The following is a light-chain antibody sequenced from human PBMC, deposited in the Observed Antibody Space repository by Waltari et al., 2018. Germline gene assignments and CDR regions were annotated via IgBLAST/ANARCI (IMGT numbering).Light chain of an antibody. CDR2: ANY. CDR1: SSNIGINT. V-gene: IGLV1-44*01. CDR3: ATWDDSLNGRV. J-gene: IGLJ3*02. Sequence: QSVLTQPPLASGTPGQRVTISCSGTSSNIGINTVTWYQQLPGTAPKLPIYANYHRPSGVPDRFSASKSDTSASLAISGLQSEDEADYFCATWDDSLNGRVFGGGTKLAVL.